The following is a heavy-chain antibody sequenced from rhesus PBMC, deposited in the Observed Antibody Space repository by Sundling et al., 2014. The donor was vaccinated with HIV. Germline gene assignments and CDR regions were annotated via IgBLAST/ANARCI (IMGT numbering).Heavy chain of an antibody. CDR1: GYTFTDYY. J-gene: IGHJ4*01. CDR3: AITDYGNDRYFDY. Sequence: QVQLVQSGAEVKKPGSSMRVSCKASGYTFTDYYIQWMRQAPGQGLEWMGRINPITGGTDYAQNFQGRVTMTRDTSTTTAYMELTSLRSEDTAVYYCAITDYGNDRYFDYWGQGVLVTVSS. V-gene: IGHV1-138*01. D-gene: IGHD4-35*01. CDR2: INPITGGT.